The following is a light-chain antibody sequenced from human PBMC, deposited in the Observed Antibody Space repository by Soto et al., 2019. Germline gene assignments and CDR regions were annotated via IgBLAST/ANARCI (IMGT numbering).Light chain of an antibody. CDR2: DAS. V-gene: IGKV3-11*01. CDR3: QQRSNWPPT. J-gene: IGKJ1*01. Sequence: EIVLTQSPATLSLSPGERATLSCRASQSVGRNLAWYQQKPGQAPRLLIYDASNRATGIPARFSGGGSGTDFTPTISSLEPEDFAVYYCQQRSNWPPTFGQGTKVEI. CDR1: QSVGRN.